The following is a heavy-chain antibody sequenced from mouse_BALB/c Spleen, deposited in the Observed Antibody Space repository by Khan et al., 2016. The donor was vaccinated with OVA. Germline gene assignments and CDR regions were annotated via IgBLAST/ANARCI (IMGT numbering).Heavy chain of an antibody. D-gene: IGHD1-1*01. CDR3: ATYYYGGSRYFDY. Sequence: VQLQQSGAELVKPGASVKLSCTLSGFNIKDTYMHWVKQRPEQGLEWIGRIDPANGNPKYDPKFQGKATIPADTSSNTAYLQLSSLTSEDTAVYYCATYYYGGSRYFDYWGQGTTLTVSS. CDR1: GFNIKDTY. CDR2: IDPANGNP. J-gene: IGHJ2*01. V-gene: IGHV14-3*02.